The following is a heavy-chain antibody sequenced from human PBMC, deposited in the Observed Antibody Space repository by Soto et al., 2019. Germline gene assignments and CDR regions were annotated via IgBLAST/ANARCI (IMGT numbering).Heavy chain of an antibody. D-gene: IGHD3-22*01. CDR1: GGSIDSYY. J-gene: IGHJ5*02. V-gene: IGHV4-59*08. CDR2: VYYTGTT. CDR3: ARLGGYYQSLDT. Sequence: SETLSLTCTVSGGSIDSYYWTWIRQPPGKGLEWIGYVYYTGTTTYSPSLKSRVTISVDTSLNQISLKLSSVTAADTAFYYCARLGGYYQSLDTWGQGTLVTVSS.